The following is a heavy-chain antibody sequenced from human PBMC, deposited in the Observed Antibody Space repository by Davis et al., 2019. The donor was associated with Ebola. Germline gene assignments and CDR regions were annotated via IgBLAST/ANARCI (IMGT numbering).Heavy chain of an antibody. CDR1: GYSFTSYW. D-gene: IGHD2-15*01. CDR2: IYPGDSDT. Sequence: PGGSLRLSCKGSGYSFTSYWIGWVRQMPGKGLEWMGIIYPGDSDTRYSPSFQGQVTIPADKSISTAYLQWSSLKASDTAMYYCARHFVGPYSGIDYWGQGTLVTVSS. J-gene: IGHJ4*02. V-gene: IGHV5-51*01. CDR3: ARHFVGPYSGIDY.